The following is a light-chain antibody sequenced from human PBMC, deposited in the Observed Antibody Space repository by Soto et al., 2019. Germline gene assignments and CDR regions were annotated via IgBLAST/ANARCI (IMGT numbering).Light chain of an antibody. Sequence: QSVLTQPPSASGSPGQSVTISCTGTSSDVGGYDFVSWYQHHPGKAPKLMIYEVSKRPSGVPDRFSGSQSGNTASLTVSGLQAEDEADYYCSSYAGSNNLVLGNGTKVTV. CDR3: SSYAGSNNLV. J-gene: IGLJ1*01. V-gene: IGLV2-8*01. CDR1: SSDVGGYDF. CDR2: EVS.